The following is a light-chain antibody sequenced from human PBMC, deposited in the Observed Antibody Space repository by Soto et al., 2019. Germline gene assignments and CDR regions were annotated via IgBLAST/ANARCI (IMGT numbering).Light chain of an antibody. Sequence: QCALTQPASVSRSPGQSITITCTDTTSYVAYYDLVSWYQQHPGRAPKLLIYEVDKRPSGISVRFSGSKSGATASLTISGLLPEDEAVYFCCTYAGHVPKFGGGTK. J-gene: IGLJ2*01. CDR2: EVD. CDR1: TSYVAYYDL. CDR3: CTYAGHVPK. V-gene: IGLV2-23*02.